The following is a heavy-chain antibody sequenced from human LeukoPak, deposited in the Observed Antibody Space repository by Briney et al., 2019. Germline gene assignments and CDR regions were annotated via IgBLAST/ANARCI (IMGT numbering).Heavy chain of an antibody. Sequence: GGTLRLSCAASGFTLRSYGMHWVGRAPGKGLEGGAVISYDGRKKDYADSVKGRFTIYRDNSKNTLFLQMNSLSAGDTAVYYCAKGGRDGYNSLDYWGQGTLVIGSS. CDR3: AKGGRDGYNSLDY. D-gene: IGHD5-24*01. V-gene: IGHV3-30*18. CDR1: GFTLRSYG. CDR2: ISYDGRKK. J-gene: IGHJ4*02.